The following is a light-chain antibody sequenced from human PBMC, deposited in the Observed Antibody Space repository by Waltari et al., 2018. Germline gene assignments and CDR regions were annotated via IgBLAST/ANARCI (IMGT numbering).Light chain of an antibody. CDR2: GNS. CDR3: QSYDSSLSGNV. Sequence: QSVLTQPPSVSGAPGQRVTLSCPGSSSNIGAGYDVPWYQQLPGTAPKLLIYGNSNRPSGVPDRFSGSKSGTSASLAITGLQAEDEADYYCQSYDSSLSGNVFGSGTKVTVL. J-gene: IGLJ6*01. CDR1: SSNIGAGYD. V-gene: IGLV1-40*01.